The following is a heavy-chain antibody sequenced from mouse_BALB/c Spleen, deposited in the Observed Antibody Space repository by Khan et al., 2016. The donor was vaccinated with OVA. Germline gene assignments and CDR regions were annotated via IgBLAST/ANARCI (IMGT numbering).Heavy chain of an antibody. V-gene: IGHV1-20*02. J-gene: IGHJ2*01. CDR3: ARIYRSDFDY. CDR2: INPHVGET. Sequence: VQLQQSGPELVKPGASVKISCKASGYSFTGYFMHWVMQSHGKSLEWIGRINPHVGETYYNQKFKDKATLTVDESSSTAYMELRSLASEDSAVYYCARIYRSDFDYWGQGTTLTVSS. CDR1: GYSFTGYF. D-gene: IGHD1-1*01.